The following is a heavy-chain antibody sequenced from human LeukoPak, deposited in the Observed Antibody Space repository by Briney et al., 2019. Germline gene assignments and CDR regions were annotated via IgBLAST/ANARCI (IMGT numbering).Heavy chain of an antibody. V-gene: IGHV3-30*02. CDR3: AKDLYGSGSYQIRLFDY. CDR1: GFAFSNSW. CDR2: IRYDGSNQ. J-gene: IGHJ4*02. D-gene: IGHD3-10*01. Sequence: GGSLRLSCAASGFAFSNSWMTWVRQAPGKGLEWVAFIRYDGSNQFYTDSVKGRFTISRDNSKNTLYLQMNSLRAEDTAVYYCAKDLYGSGSYQIRLFDYWGQGTLVTVSS.